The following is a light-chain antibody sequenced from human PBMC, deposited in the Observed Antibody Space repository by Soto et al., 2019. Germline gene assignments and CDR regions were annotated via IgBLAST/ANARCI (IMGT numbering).Light chain of an antibody. J-gene: IGLJ1*01. CDR1: SFNIGAGYD. CDR2: GNS. CDR3: QTFDSSLRGV. Sequence: QSVLTQPPSVSGAPGQRVTISCTGSSFNIGAGYDVPWYLRLPGKAPKLRIYGNSNRPSGVPDRFSGSKSGTSASLAITGLQAEDEADYYCQTFDSSLRGVFGTGTKVTVL. V-gene: IGLV1-40*01.